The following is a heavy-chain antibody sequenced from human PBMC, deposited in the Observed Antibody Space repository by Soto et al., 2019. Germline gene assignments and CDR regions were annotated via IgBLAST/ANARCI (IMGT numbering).Heavy chain of an antibody. D-gene: IGHD2-8*01. CDR3: AKLRDFVVLPAGILDY. CDR1: GYTFTSYD. Sequence: GASVKVSCKASGYTFTSYDINWVRQATGQGLEWMGWMNPNSGNTGYAQKFQGRVTMTRNTSISTAYMELSSLRTEDTAMYYCAKLRDFVVLPAGILDYWGPGTLVTVSS. CDR2: MNPNSGNT. J-gene: IGHJ4*02. V-gene: IGHV1-8*01.